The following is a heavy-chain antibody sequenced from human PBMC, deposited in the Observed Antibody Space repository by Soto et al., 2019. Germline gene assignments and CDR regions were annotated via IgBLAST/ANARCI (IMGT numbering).Heavy chain of an antibody. J-gene: IGHJ4*02. CDR1: GGSISSSPYY. V-gene: IGHV4-39*01. Sequence: QLQVQESGPGLVKPSETLSLTCSVSGGSISSSPYYWGWIRQPPGKGLEWIARISFSGNTDYNPSLKSRVTISADTSKNQFSLTLSSVTAAETAVYYCARLTVVGRVGDCWGQGTLVTVSS. CDR3: ARLTVVGRVGDC. CDR2: ISFSGNT. D-gene: IGHD6-19*01.